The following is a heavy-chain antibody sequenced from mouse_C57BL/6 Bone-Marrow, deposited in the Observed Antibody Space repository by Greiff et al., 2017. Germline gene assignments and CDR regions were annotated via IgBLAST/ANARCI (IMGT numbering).Heavy chain of an antibody. CDR1: GFNIKNTY. CDR3: ARNGYYVGWYFDV. CDR2: IDPANGNT. D-gene: IGHD2-3*01. Sequence: EVMLVESVAELVRPGASVKLSCTASGFNIKNTYMHWVKQRPEQGLEWIGRIDPANGNTKYAPKFQGKATITADTSSNTAYLQLSSLTSEDTAIYYCARNGYYVGWYFDVWGTGTTVTVSS. J-gene: IGHJ1*03. V-gene: IGHV14-3*01.